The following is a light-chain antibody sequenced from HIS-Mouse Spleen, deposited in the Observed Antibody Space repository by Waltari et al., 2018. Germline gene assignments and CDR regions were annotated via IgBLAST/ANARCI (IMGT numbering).Light chain of an antibody. J-gene: IGLJ1*01. CDR2: EVS. Sequence: QSALTQPPSVSGSPGQSVTISCTGTSSDVGSYNRVSWYQQPPGTAPKLMIYEVSNRPSAVPDRFSGSKSGNTASLTISGLQADDEADYYCSSYTSSSTVFGTGTKVTVL. CDR3: SSYTSSSTV. CDR1: SSDVGSYNR. V-gene: IGLV2-18*02.